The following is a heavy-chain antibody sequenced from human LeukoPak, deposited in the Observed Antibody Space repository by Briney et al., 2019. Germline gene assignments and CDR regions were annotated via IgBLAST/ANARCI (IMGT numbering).Heavy chain of an antibody. Sequence: ASVKVSCKASGYTFTDHYIRWVRQAPGQGLEWVGWTNPKTGGTKYAQRFQDRVTMSRDTSIRTAYMELRRLMSDDTAVYYCVLAMGEYFDYWGQGTLVTVSS. V-gene: IGHV1-2*02. J-gene: IGHJ4*02. CDR1: GYTFTDHY. CDR2: TNPKTGGT. D-gene: IGHD2/OR15-2a*01. CDR3: VLAMGEYFDY.